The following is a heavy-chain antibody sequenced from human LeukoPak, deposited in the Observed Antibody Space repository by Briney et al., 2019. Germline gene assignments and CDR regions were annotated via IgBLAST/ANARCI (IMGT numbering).Heavy chain of an antibody. D-gene: IGHD3-22*01. V-gene: IGHV3-66*02. CDR1: GFTVSSNY. J-gene: IGHJ3*02. Sequence: PGGSLRLSCAASGFTVSSNYMSWVRQAPGKGLEWVSVIYSGGSTYYADSVKGRFTISRDNSKNTLYLQVNSLRAEDTAVYYCAREDISGNLWPNDAFDIWGQGTMVTVSS. CDR3: AREDISGNLWPNDAFDI. CDR2: IYSGGST.